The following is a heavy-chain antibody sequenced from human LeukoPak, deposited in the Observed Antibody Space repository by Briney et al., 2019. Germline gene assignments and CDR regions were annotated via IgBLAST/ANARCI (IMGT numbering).Heavy chain of an antibody. Sequence: SETLSLTCTVSGGSITSGGYYWGWIRQHPGKALEWIGHIYSSGTTFYTSSLRSRVSMSRDTSKNQFSLKLSFVTAGDTAVYYCAREDEDVVVVDWGQGTLVAVSS. D-gene: IGHD2-2*01. V-gene: IGHV4-31*03. CDR2: IYSSGTT. CDR3: AREDEDVVVVD. J-gene: IGHJ4*02. CDR1: GGSITSGGYY.